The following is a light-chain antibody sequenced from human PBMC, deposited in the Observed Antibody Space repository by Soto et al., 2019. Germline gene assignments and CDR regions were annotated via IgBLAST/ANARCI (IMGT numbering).Light chain of an antibody. CDR2: EVS. J-gene: IGLJ1*01. V-gene: IGLV2-14*01. CDR3: SSYTSSTAYV. Sequence: QSALTQPASVSGSPGQSITISCTGTRSDVGGYNYVSWYQLHPGKAPKLMVYEVSNRPSGVSNRFSGSKSGNTASLTISGLQAEDEADYYCSSYTSSTAYVFGPGTKLTVL. CDR1: RSDVGGYNY.